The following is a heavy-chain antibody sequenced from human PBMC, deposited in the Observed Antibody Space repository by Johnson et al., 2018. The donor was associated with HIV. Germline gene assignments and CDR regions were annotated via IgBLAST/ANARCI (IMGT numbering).Heavy chain of an antibody. V-gene: IGHV3-23*04. D-gene: IGHD3/OR15-3a*01. J-gene: IGHJ3*02. Sequence: VQLVESGGGVVQPGRSLRLSCAASGFTFSSYAMSWVRQAPGKGLEWVSAISGSGGSTYYADSVKGRFTISRDNSKNTLYLQMNSLRAEDTAVYYCARIQRTSDAFDIWGQGTMVTVSS. CDR2: ISGSGGST. CDR3: ARIQRTSDAFDI. CDR1: GFTFSSYA.